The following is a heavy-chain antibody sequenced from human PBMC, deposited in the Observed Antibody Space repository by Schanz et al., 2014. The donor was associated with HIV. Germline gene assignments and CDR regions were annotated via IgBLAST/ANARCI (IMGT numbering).Heavy chain of an antibody. J-gene: IGHJ4*02. Sequence: QVQLVQSGAEVKKPGASVKVSCKASGYTFTGYYIHWVRQAPGQGLEGRGVINPSGGSTTYTQKFQGRVTMTRDTATSTVYMEMSSLRSEDTAVYYCAGTPMITGAFDHWGQGNLVTVSS. V-gene: IGHV1-46*03. CDR3: AGTPMITGAFDH. D-gene: IGHD5-18*01. CDR1: GYTFTGYY. CDR2: INPSGGST.